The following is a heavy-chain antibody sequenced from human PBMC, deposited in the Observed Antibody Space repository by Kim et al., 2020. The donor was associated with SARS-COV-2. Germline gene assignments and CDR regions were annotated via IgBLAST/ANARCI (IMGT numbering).Heavy chain of an antibody. V-gene: IGHV4-39*01. J-gene: IGHJ5*02. Sequence: SETLSLTCTVSGGSISSSSYYWGWIRQPPGKGLEWIGSIYYSGSTYYNPSLKSRVTISVDTSKNQFSLKLSSVTAADTAVYYCARRGRKLAYCGGDCYSWFDPWGQGTLVTVSS. D-gene: IGHD2-21*02. CDR3: ARRGRKLAYCGGDCYSWFDP. CDR2: IYYSGST. CDR1: GGSISSSSYY.